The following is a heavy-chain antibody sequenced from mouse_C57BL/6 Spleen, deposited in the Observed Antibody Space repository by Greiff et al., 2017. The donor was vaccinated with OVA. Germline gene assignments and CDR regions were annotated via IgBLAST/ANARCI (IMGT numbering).Heavy chain of an antibody. CDR2: IYPGDGDT. CDR3: ARYGYGNFDY. V-gene: IGHV1-82*01. CDR1: GYAFSSSW. D-gene: IGHD2-10*02. J-gene: IGHJ2*01. Sequence: QVQLQQSGPELVKPGASVKISCKASGYAFSSSWMNWVKQRPGKGLEWIGRIYPGDGDTNYNGKFKGKATLTADKSSSTAYMQLRSLTSEDSAVYFCARYGYGNFDYWGQGTTLTVSS.